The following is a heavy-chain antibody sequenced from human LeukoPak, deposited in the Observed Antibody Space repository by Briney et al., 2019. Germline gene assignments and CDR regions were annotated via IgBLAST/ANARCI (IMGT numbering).Heavy chain of an antibody. D-gene: IGHD4-23*01. CDR2: IYYSGST. CDR3: ARVTTVEPYYFDY. Sequence: SETLSLTCTVSGYSISSGCYWGWIRQPPGKGLEWIGSIYYSGSTYYNPSLKSRVTISVDTSKNQFSLKLSSVTAADTAVYYCARVTTVEPYYFDYWGQGTLVTVSS. J-gene: IGHJ4*02. V-gene: IGHV4-38-2*02. CDR1: GYSISSGCY.